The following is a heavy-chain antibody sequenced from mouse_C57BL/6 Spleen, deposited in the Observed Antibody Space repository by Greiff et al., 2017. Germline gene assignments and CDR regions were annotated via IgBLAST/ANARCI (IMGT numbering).Heavy chain of an antibody. Sequence: EVKLQESVAELVRPGASVKLSCTASGFNIKNTYMHWVKQRPEQGLEWIGRIDPANGNTKYAPKFQGKATITADTSSNTAYLQLSSLTSEDTAIYYCARSPIDYGSSYWFAYWGQGTLVTVSA. CDR1: GFNIKNTY. D-gene: IGHD1-1*01. CDR2: IDPANGNT. CDR3: ARSPIDYGSSYWFAY. J-gene: IGHJ3*01. V-gene: IGHV14-3*01.